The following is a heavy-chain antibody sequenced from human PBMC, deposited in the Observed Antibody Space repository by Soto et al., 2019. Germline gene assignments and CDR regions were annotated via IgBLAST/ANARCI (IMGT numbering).Heavy chain of an antibody. CDR2: VSIGGST. Sequence: PGGSLRLSCAASGFTFSSYAMCFFLQGPWNGLEWVAVVSIGGSTHYADSVRGRFTVSRDNSKNTLSLQMNSLTAEDTAVYFCAKRRGAGGHFDYWGQGALVTVSS. CDR3: AKRRGAGGHFDY. CDR1: GFTFSSYA. D-gene: IGHD2-15*01. V-gene: IGHV3-23*01. J-gene: IGHJ4*02.